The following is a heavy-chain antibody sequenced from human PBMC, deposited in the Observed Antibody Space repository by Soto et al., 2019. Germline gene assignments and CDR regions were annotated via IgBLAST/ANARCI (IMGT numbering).Heavy chain of an antibody. CDR1: GFSLSSYA. J-gene: IGHJ6*01. D-gene: IGHD2-2*02. CDR2: INDSGGTT. V-gene: IGHV3-23*01. Sequence: PGVSLRRSWAASGFSLSSYAMRWVRQAPGQGLECASTINDSGGTTFYADPVKGGLTSSRDNSTKTLYLPMNSLRGEDTAVYYCARLGHCSSTSCYTSFYYYYGMDVWRQGTTVTVSS. CDR3: ARLGHCSSTSCYTSFYYYYGMDV.